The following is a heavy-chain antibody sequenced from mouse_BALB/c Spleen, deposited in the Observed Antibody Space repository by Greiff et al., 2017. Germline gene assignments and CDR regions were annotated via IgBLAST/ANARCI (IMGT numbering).Heavy chain of an antibody. Sequence: EVQLQQSGAELVKPGASVKLSCTASGFNIKDTYMHWVKQRPEQGLEWIGRIDPANGNTKYDPKFQGKATITADTSSNTAYLQLSSLTSEDTAVYYCARGYYRSYAMDYWGQGTSVTVSS. CDR3: ARGYYRSYAMDY. D-gene: IGHD2-14*01. V-gene: IGHV14-3*02. CDR1: GFNIKDTY. J-gene: IGHJ4*01. CDR2: IDPANGNT.